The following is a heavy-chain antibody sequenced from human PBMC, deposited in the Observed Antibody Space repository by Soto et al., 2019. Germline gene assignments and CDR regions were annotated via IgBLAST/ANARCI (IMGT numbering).Heavy chain of an antibody. CDR2: VYYIGNT. CDR1: GGSVSSENYY. Sequence: SETLSLTCTVSGGSVSSENYYWTWIRQPPGKELEWIGYVYYIGNTDYNPSLKSRVTISRDTSKNQFSLRLTSVTAADTAMYYCARGRYYDSSGFPYFEFWGQGTLVTVSS. D-gene: IGHD3-22*01. CDR3: ARGRYYDSSGFPYFEF. V-gene: IGHV4-61*01. J-gene: IGHJ4*02.